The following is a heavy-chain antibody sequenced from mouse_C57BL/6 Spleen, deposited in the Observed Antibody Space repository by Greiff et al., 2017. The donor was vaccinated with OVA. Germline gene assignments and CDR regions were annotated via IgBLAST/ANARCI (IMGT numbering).Heavy chain of an antibody. D-gene: IGHD2-2*01. CDR3: AREGYDPYAMDY. CDR2: IYPSDSET. V-gene: IGHV1-61*01. J-gene: IGHJ4*01. CDR1: GYTFTSYW. Sequence: VQLQQPGAELVRPGSSVKLSCKASGYTFTSYWMDWVKQRPGQGLEWIGNIYPSDSETHYNQKFKDKATLTVDKSSSTAYMQLSSLTSEDSAVYYCAREGYDPYAMDYWGQGTSVTVSS.